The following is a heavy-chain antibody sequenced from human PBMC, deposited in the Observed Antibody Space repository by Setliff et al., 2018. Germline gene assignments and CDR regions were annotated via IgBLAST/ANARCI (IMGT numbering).Heavy chain of an antibody. CDR2: ISSSSSTI. V-gene: IGHV3-48*04. CDR1: GFTFSSYS. Sequence: GGSLRLSCAASGFTFSSYSMNWVRQAPGKGLEWVSYISSSSSTIYYADSVKGRFTISRDNAKNSLYLQMNSLRAEDTAVYYCARVSYCSSTSCDYYYGMDVWGQGTTVTVSS. D-gene: IGHD2-2*01. J-gene: IGHJ6*02. CDR3: ARVSYCSSTSCDYYYGMDV.